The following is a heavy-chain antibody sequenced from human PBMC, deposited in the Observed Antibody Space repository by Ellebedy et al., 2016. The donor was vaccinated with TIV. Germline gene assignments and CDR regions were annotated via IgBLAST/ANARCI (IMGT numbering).Heavy chain of an antibody. D-gene: IGHD3-22*01. CDR3: ARMGGDSSGYYEAHLYYYGMDV. CDR2: IFSNDDK. Sequence: SGPTLVKPTDTLTLTCTVSGFSLRTARMGASWIRQPPGKALEWLAHIFSNDDKSYSTSLKSRLTISKDTSKSQVVLTMTNMDPVDTATYYCARMGGDSSGYYEAHLYYYGMDVWGQGTTVTVSS. CDR1: GFSLRTARMG. J-gene: IGHJ6*02. V-gene: IGHV2-26*01.